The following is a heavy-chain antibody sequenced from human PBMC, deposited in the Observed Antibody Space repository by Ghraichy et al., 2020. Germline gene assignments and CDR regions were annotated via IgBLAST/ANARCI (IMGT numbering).Heavy chain of an antibody. CDR1: GGSISSGGYY. Sequence: SETLSLTCTVSGGSISSGGYYWSWIRQHPGKGLEWIGYIYYSGSTYYNPSLKSRVTISVDTSKNQFSLKLSSVTAADTAVYYCASIPAQRALTTVDIWGQGTMVTVSS. CDR3: ASIPAQRALTTVDI. D-gene: IGHD4-17*01. CDR2: IYYSGST. J-gene: IGHJ3*02. V-gene: IGHV4-31*03.